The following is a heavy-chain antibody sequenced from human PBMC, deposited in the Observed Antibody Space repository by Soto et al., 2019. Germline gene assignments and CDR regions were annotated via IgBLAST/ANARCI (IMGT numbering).Heavy chain of an antibody. J-gene: IGHJ4*02. CDR2: IGTAGDT. V-gene: IGHV3-13*04. Sequence: GGSLRLSCAASGFTFSSYDMHWVRQATGKGLEWVSAIGTAGDTYYPGSVKGRFTISRENAKNSLYLQMNSLRAGDTAVYYCARFSGYSYGYDYWGQGTLVTVS. CDR1: GFTFSSYD. D-gene: IGHD5-18*01. CDR3: ARFSGYSYGYDY.